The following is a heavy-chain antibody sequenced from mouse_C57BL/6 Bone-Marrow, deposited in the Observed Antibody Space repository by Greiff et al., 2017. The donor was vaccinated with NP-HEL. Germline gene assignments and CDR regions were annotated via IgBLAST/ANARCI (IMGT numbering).Heavy chain of an antibody. CDR2: IYPRSGNT. D-gene: IGHD1-1*01. CDR3: ARPNYYGSHFDY. J-gene: IGHJ2*01. V-gene: IGHV1-81*01. Sequence: QVQLQQSGAELARPGASVKLSCKASGYTFTSYGISWVKQRTGPGLEWIGEIYPRSGNTYYNEKFKGKATLTADKSSSTAYMELRSLTSEDSAVYFCARPNYYGSHFDYWGQGTTLTVSS. CDR1: GYTFTSYG.